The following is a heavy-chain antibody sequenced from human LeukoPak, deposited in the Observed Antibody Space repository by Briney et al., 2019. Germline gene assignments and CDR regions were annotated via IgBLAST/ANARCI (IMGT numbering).Heavy chain of an antibody. Sequence: GGSLSLSCAASGFTFSGYWMHWVRQAPGKGLVWVSRINSDGSSTTYADSVKGRFTISRDNAKNTLYLQIHSLRAGDTAVYYCARMDARDYFDYWGQGTLVTVSS. D-gene: IGHD3-10*02. J-gene: IGHJ4*02. CDR2: INSDGSST. CDR1: GFTFSGYW. CDR3: ARMDARDYFDY. V-gene: IGHV3-74*03.